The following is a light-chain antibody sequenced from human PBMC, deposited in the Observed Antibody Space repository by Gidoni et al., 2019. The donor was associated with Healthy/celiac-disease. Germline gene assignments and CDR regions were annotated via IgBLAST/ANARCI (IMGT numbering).Light chain of an antibody. Sequence: DIQMTQSPSSLSASVGDRVTITCQASQDISNYLNWYQQKPGKAPKLLIYDASNLETGVPSRFSGSGSGTEFTFTISSLQPEDIATYYCQQYDNLPLFTFXPXTKVDIK. CDR2: DAS. J-gene: IGKJ3*01. V-gene: IGKV1-33*01. CDR3: QQYDNLPLFT. CDR1: QDISNY.